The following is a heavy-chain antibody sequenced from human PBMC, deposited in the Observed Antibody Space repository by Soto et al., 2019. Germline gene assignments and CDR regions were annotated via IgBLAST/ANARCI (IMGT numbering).Heavy chain of an antibody. D-gene: IGHD3-22*01. J-gene: IGHJ6*02. CDR1: CASISSNKHW. V-gene: IGHV4-4*02. Sequence: QVQLQESGPGLVKPSGTLSLTCVVTCASISSNKHWCTWVRHPPVKGLVRFGETYHTGGVNYMSSLRVRILMSVDKTKNQFSLQLSPMTAVDTATYYCARAVYCPTDNCRDDFYYSNMDVWGQGNTVTV. CDR2: TYHTGGV. CDR3: ARAVYCPTDNCRDDFYYSNMDV.